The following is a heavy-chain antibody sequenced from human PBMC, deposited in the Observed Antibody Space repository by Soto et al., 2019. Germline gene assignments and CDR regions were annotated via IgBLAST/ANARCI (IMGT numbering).Heavy chain of an antibody. J-gene: IGHJ4*02. D-gene: IGHD6-19*01. V-gene: IGHV4-39*01. CDR1: GGSISSSSYY. CDR3: ARQAEQWLVRPPTPTLKY. Sequence: SETLSLTCTVSGGSISSSSYYWGWIRQPPGKGLEWIGSIYYSGSTYYNPSLKSRVTISVDTSKNQFSLKLSSVTAADTAVYYCARQAEQWLVRPPTPTLKYWGQGTLVTVSS. CDR2: IYYSGST.